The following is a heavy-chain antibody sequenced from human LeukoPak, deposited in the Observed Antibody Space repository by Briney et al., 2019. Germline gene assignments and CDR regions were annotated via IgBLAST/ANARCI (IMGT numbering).Heavy chain of an antibody. Sequence: GGPLRLSCAASGFTFSSYAMSWVRQAPGKGLEWVSAISGSGGNTYYADSVKSRFTISRDNSKSMVYLQMNSLRAEDTAVYYCAKDRGSAPYCIDYWGQGTLVTVSS. CDR3: AKDRGSAPYCIDY. D-gene: IGHD3-10*01. J-gene: IGHJ4*02. CDR1: GFTFSSYA. CDR2: ISGSGGNT. V-gene: IGHV3-23*01.